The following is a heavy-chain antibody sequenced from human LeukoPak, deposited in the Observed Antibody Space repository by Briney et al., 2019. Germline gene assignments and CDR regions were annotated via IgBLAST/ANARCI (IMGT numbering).Heavy chain of an antibody. CDR2: IWYEGTNK. CDR3: ARDKNDAFDI. Sequence: GGSLRLSCAASGFSFSSHGIHWVRQAPGKGLEWVAVIWYEGTNKYYADSVKGRLTISRDNSKKTVYLQMNSLRAEDTAVYYCARDKNDAFDIWGQGTMVTVSS. CDR1: GFSFSSHG. J-gene: IGHJ3*02. V-gene: IGHV3-33*01.